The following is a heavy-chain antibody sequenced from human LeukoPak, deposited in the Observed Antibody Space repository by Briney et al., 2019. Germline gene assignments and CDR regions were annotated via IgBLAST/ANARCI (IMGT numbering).Heavy chain of an antibody. D-gene: IGHD2-15*01. V-gene: IGHV3-74*01. CDR3: ARGLYCSGINCYNGMDV. J-gene: IGHJ6*04. CDR1: GFTFSSYY. Sequence: GGSLRLSCAASGFTFSSYYIHWVRQAPGKGLEWVSRINGDGSSTRYADSAKGRFTISRDNAKNTVYLQMNSLRVEDTAVYSCARGLYCSGINCYNGMDVWGKGTTVTVSS. CDR2: INGDGSST.